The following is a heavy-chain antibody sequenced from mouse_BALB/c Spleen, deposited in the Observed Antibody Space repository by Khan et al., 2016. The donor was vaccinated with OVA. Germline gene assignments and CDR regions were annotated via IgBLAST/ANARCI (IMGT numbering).Heavy chain of an antibody. V-gene: IGHV1S135*01. CDR3: TRHGYVAWFTY. CDR1: GYSFTTYY. J-gene: IGHJ3*01. Sequence: EVELVESGPELMKPGASVKISCRASGYSFTTYYIHWMMQSHGKSLEWIGYIDPFSGGTTYNQKFKGKATLTVDKSSSTAYIHLSNLTSEDSAFYYCTRHGYVAWFTYWGQGTLVTVSA. CDR2: IDPFSGGT. D-gene: IGHD2-2*01.